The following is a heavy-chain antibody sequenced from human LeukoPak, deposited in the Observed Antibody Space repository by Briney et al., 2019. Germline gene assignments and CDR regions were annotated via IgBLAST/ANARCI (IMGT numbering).Heavy chain of an antibody. Sequence: GGSLRLSCAASGFTFDDYAMHWVRQAPGKGLEWVSGIGWNSGGIVYADSVKGRFTITRDNAKNSLYLQMNSLGAEDTALYYCVKVTAAGFVDHWGQGTLVTVSS. CDR2: IGWNSGGI. CDR1: GFTFDDYA. J-gene: IGHJ4*02. D-gene: IGHD6-13*01. V-gene: IGHV3-9*01. CDR3: VKVTAAGFVDH.